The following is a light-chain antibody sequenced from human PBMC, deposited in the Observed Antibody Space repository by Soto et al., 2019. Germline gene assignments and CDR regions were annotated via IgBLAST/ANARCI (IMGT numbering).Light chain of an antibody. CDR1: HILIIN. CDR2: AAS. J-gene: IGKJ2*01. CDR3: QQYDDWPPMYT. Sequence: TKAPPTLAVSPGERGTLCGTAIHILIINFAWYQQKPGRAPRLLIYAASTRATGVPARFRGSGSGTEFTLTISSLQSEDCAVYYCQQYDDWPPMYTVGQGTKVDIK. V-gene: IGKV3-15*01.